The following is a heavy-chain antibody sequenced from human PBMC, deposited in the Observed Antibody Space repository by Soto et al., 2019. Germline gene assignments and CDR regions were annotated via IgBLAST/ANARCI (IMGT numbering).Heavy chain of an antibody. Sequence: QVQLVQSGAEVKKPGSSVKVSCKASGGTFSSNALNWMRQAPGQGLEWMGGIIPMFATTNYAQTFQGRVTITGDGSTTTGYMELSSLRSADTAVYYCATAGGEGACNFDYYYFSMHVWGQWTTVAVCS. CDR3: ATAGGEGACNFDYYYFSMHV. CDR1: GGTFSSNA. V-gene: IGHV1-69*01. D-gene: IGHD1-1*01. CDR2: IIPMFATT. J-gene: IGHJ6*02.